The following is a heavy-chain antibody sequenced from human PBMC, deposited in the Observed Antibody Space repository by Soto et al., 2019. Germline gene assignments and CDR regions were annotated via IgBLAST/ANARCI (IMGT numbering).Heavy chain of an antibody. CDR3: ARGPSGDKVDY. CDR2: IYDSGST. CDR1: GGSISSAYYY. V-gene: IGHV4-30-4*01. J-gene: IGHJ4*02. Sequence: QVQLQESGPGLVKPSQTLSLTCTVSGGSISSAYYYWSWIRQPPGKGLEWIGHIYDSGSTYSNPSLQSQVTISMDTSKNQFSLKLSSVTAADTAVYYCARGPSGDKVDYWGQGTLVTLSS. D-gene: IGHD7-27*01.